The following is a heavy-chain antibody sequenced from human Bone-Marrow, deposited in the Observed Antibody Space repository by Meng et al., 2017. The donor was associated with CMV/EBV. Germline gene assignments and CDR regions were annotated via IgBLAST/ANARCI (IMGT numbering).Heavy chain of an antibody. Sequence: SVKVSCKASGFTFTSSAVQWVRQARGQRLEWIGWIVVGSGNTNYAQKFQERVTMTRDTSTSTVYMELSSLRSEDTAVYYCARAGIRFLEWLLSAMEVWGPGNTV. CDR1: GFTFTSSA. D-gene: IGHD3-3*01. J-gene: IGHJ6*01. CDR3: ARAGIRFLEWLLSAMEV. CDR2: IVVGSGNT. V-gene: IGHV1-58*01.